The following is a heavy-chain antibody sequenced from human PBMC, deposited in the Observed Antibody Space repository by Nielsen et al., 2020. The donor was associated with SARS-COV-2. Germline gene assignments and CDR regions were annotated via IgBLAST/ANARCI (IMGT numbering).Heavy chain of an antibody. CDR2: INHSGST. CDR1: GGSISSSSYY. CDR3: ARVYYDFWSGAKAGPDAFDI. Sequence: SETLSLTCTVSGGSISSSSYYWGWIRQPPGKGLEWIGEINHSGSTNYNPSLKSRVTISVDTSKNQFSLKLSSVTAADTAVYYCARVYYDFWSGAKAGPDAFDIWGQGTMVTVSS. V-gene: IGHV4-39*07. J-gene: IGHJ3*02. D-gene: IGHD3-3*01.